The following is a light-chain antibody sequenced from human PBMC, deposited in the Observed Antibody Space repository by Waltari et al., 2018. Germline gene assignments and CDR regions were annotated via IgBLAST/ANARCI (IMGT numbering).Light chain of an antibody. V-gene: IGKV1-5*03. CDR1: ESVDKW. CDR2: EAS. J-gene: IGKJ2*01. Sequence: DIQMTQSPSILSASVGDRVTITCRASESVDKWLAWYQQKPGKAPKLLIYEASNVQNGVPSRVSGSGYGIYFTLSISSLQPEDFATYYCQQYHRFYTFGQGTKLEIK. CDR3: QQYHRFYT.